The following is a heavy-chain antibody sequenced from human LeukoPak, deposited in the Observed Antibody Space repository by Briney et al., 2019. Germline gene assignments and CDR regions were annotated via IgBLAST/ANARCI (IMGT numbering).Heavy chain of an antibody. Sequence: GGSLRLSCAASGFTFSSYSMNWVRQAPGKGLEWVSYISSSSSTIYYADSVKGRFTISRDNAKNSLYLQMNSLRAEDTAVYYCARVSPDYYDFWSGYSYGMDVWGQGTTVTVSS. CDR2: ISSSSSTI. CDR3: ARVSPDYYDFWSGYSYGMDV. CDR1: GFTFSSYS. V-gene: IGHV3-48*01. D-gene: IGHD3-3*01. J-gene: IGHJ6*02.